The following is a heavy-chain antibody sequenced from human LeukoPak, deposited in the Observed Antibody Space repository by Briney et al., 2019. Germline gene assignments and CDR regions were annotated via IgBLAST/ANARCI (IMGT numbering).Heavy chain of an antibody. CDR2: ISSTSSTI. CDR1: GFTFSTYN. Sequence: GGSLRLSCAASGFTFSTYNMNWVRQAPGKGLEWVSYISSTSSTIYYADSVKGRFTVSRDNAKNSLYLQMNSLRAEDTAVYYCARDLPYYYGSSGYDWGQGTLVTVSS. V-gene: IGHV3-48*04. CDR3: ARDLPYYYGSSGYD. D-gene: IGHD3-22*01. J-gene: IGHJ4*02.